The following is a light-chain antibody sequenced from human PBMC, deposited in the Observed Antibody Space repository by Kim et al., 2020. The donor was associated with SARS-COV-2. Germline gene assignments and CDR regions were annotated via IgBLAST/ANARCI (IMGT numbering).Light chain of an antibody. V-gene: IGLV1-40*01. CDR1: SSKIGTGYD. CDR3: QSYDSSLSGFVV. Sequence: VTIPCTGSSSKIGTGYDVHWYQQLPGTAPKLLIYDNNNRPSGVPDRFSGSKSGTSASLAITGLQAEDEADYYCQSYDSSLSGFVVFGGGTQLTVL. J-gene: IGLJ2*01. CDR2: DNN.